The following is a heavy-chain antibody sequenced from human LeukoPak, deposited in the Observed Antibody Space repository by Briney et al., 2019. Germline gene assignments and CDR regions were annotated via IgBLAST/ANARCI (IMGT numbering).Heavy chain of an antibody. CDR1: GFTFSSYE. CDR2: ISSSGSTI. J-gene: IGHJ3*02. V-gene: IGHV3-48*03. CDR3: ARGSWQGYFDWRNDAFDI. D-gene: IGHD3-9*01. Sequence: GGSLRLSCAASGFTFSSYEMNWVRQAPGKGLEWVSYISSSGSTIYYADSVKGRFTISRDNAKNSLYLQMNSLRAEDTAVYYCARGSWQGYFDWRNDAFDIWGQGTMVTVSS.